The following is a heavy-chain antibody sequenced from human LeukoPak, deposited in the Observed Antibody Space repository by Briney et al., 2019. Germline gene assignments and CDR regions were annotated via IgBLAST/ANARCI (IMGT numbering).Heavy chain of an antibody. V-gene: IGHV3-23*01. CDR2: ISGSGGST. CDR1: GFTFSSYP. CDR3: AKDYYYDSSGYNKADYFDY. D-gene: IGHD3-22*01. Sequence: PGGSLRLSCAASGFTFSSYPMTWVRQAPGKGLEWVSAISGSGGSTYYADSVKGRFTISRDNSKNTLYLQMNSLRAEDTAVYYCAKDYYYDSSGYNKADYFDYWGQGTLVTVSS. J-gene: IGHJ4*02.